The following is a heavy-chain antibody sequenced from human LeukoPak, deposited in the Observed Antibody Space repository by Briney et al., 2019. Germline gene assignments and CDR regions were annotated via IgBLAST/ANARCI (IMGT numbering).Heavy chain of an antibody. CDR1: GGSFSGYY. CDR3: ARGFPILAARYYFDY. CDR2: INHSGST. J-gene: IGHJ4*02. Sequence: PSETLSLTCAVYGGSFSGYYWSWIRQPPGKGLEWIGEINHSGSTNYNPSLKSRVTISVDTSKNQFSLKLSSVTAADTAVYYCARGFPILAARYYFDYWGQGTLVTVSS. V-gene: IGHV4-34*01. D-gene: IGHD6-25*01.